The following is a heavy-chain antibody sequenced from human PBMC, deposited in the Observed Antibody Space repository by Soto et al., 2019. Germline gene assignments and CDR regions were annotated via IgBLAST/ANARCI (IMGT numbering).Heavy chain of an antibody. Sequence: EVQVVESGGGLVKPGGSLRLSCAASGFTFSKVWMNWVRQGPGKGLEWVGRLKSKTDGGRRDFAAPVKGRFTISRDDSDNTVYLQMSSLKTEDTGVYYCTTDSHRWSDSYSHYGMDVWGQGTTVTVSS. D-gene: IGHD6-13*01. CDR1: GFTFSKVW. V-gene: IGHV3-15*01. CDR2: LKSKTDGGRR. CDR3: TTDSHRWSDSYSHYGMDV. J-gene: IGHJ6*02.